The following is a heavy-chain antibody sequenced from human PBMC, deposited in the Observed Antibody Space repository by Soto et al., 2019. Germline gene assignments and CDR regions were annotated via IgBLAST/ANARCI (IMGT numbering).Heavy chain of an antibody. CDR2: IYPGDSDT. Sequence: GESLKISCKGSGYSFTSYWIGWVRQMPGKGLEWMGIIYPGDSDTRYSPSFQGQVTISADKSISTAYLQWSSLKASDTAMYYCARHGPRQHWLMEGYAFDIWGQGTTVTVSS. V-gene: IGHV5-51*01. CDR3: ARHGPRQHWLMEGYAFDI. D-gene: IGHD6-19*01. J-gene: IGHJ3*02. CDR1: GYSFTSYW.